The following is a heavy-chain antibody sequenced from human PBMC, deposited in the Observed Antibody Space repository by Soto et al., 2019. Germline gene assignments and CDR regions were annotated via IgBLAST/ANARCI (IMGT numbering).Heavy chain of an antibody. CDR2: TYYKSKWNN. V-gene: IGHV6-1*01. Sequence: SQTLSLTCAISGDSVSSNSAAWNWIRQSPSRGLEWLGRTYYKSKWNNDYALSVKSRITINPDTSKNQFSLKLSSVTAADTAVYSCARESHWNYNPPWFDPWGQGTLVTVSS. D-gene: IGHD1-7*01. CDR1: GDSVSSNSAA. CDR3: ARESHWNYNPPWFDP. J-gene: IGHJ5*02.